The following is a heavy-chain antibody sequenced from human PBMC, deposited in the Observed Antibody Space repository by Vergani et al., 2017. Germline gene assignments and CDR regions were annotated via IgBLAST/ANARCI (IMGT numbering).Heavy chain of an antibody. V-gene: IGHV1-69*04. J-gene: IGHJ4*02. CDR1: GGTFSSYA. CDR2: IIPILGTA. Sequence: QVQLVQSGAEVKKPGSSVKVSCKASGGTFSSYAISWVRQAPGQGLEWMGRIIPILGTANYAQKLQGRVTMTTDTSTSTAYMELRSLRSDDTAVYYCARDLGYSGYDPRCFDYWGQGTLVTVSS. CDR3: ARDLGYSGYDPRCFDY. D-gene: IGHD5-12*01.